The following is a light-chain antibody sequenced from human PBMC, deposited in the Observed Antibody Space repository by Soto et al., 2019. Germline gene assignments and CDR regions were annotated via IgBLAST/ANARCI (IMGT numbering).Light chain of an antibody. CDR3: QQYNSYTYT. V-gene: IGKV1-5*03. Sequence: DIQMTQSPSTLSASVGDRVTITCRASQSISSWLAWYQQKPGKAPKLLIYKASSLESGVPSRFSGSGYWTEFTLSISSLQPDDFATYYCQQYNSYTYTFGQGTKLEIK. CDR1: QSISSW. J-gene: IGKJ2*01. CDR2: KAS.